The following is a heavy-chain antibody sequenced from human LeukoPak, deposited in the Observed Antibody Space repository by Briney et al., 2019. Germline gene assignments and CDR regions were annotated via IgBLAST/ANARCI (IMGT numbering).Heavy chain of an antibody. CDR3: AKDRTLYDAFDI. CDR2: ISGSGGST. Sequence: GGSLRLSCAASRFTSSSYAMSRVRQAPGKRREGFSGISGSGGSTYYADSVKCRFTISRDNSKKTMYLQMNNLRAEDTAVYYCAKDRTLYDAFDIWGQGTMVTVSS. J-gene: IGHJ3*02. CDR1: RFTSSSYA. V-gene: IGHV3-23*01. D-gene: IGHD2-8*01.